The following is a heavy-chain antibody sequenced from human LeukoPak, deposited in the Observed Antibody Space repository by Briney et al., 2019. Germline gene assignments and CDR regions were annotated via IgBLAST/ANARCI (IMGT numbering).Heavy chain of an antibody. CDR2: ISGSGGST. Sequence: GGSLRLSCAASGFTFSSYAMSWVRQAPGKGLEWVSAISGSGGSTYYADSVKGRFTISRDNSKNTPYLQMNSLRAEDTAVYYCAKEAKKGSYDSSGYFDYWGQGTLVTVSS. V-gene: IGHV3-23*01. CDR1: GFTFSSYA. D-gene: IGHD3-22*01. CDR3: AKEAKKGSYDSSGYFDY. J-gene: IGHJ4*02.